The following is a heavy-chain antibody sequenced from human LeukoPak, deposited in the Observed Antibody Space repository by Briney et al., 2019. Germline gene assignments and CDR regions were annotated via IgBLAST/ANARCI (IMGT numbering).Heavy chain of an antibody. Sequence: PSQTLSLTCTVSGGSISSSNYYWRWLRQPAGKGREWIGRIYTSGSTNYNPSLKSRITISVDTSKNQLSLQLSSVTAADTAVYYCAREGMAFDYWGQGTLVTVSS. D-gene: IGHD5-24*01. CDR3: AREGMAFDY. CDR2: IYTSGST. J-gene: IGHJ4*02. CDR1: GGSISSSNYY. V-gene: IGHV4-61*02.